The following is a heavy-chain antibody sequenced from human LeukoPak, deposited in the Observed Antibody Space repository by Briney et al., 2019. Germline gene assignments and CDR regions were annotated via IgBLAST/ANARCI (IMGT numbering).Heavy chain of an antibody. J-gene: IGHJ4*02. V-gene: IGHV3-23*01. Sequence: GGSLRLSCAASGFTFSSYAMSWVRQAPGKGLEWVSAISGSGGSTYYADSVKGRFTISRDNSKNTLYLQMNSLRAEDTAVYYCAKNPAYYYDSSGYYDYWGQGTLVTVSS. CDR3: AKNPAYYYDSSGYYDY. CDR1: GFTFSSYA. CDR2: ISGSGGST. D-gene: IGHD3-22*01.